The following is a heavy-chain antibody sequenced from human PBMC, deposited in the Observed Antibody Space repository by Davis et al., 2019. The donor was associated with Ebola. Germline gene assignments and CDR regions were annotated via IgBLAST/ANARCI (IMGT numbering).Heavy chain of an antibody. CDR2: IYYSGST. J-gene: IGHJ4*02. Sequence: MPSETLSLTCTVSGGSISSSSYYWGWIRQPPGKGLEWIGSIYYSGSTYYNPSLKSRVTISVDTSKNQFSLKLSSVTAADTAVYYCARRSAEGDYWGQGTLVTVSS. V-gene: IGHV4-39*01. CDR3: ARRSAEGDY. CDR1: GGSISSSSYY.